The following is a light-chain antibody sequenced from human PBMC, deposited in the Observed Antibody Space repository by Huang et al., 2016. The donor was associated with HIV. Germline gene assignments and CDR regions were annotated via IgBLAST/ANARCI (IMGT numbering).Light chain of an antibody. J-gene: IGKJ5*01. Sequence: EIVLTQSPATLSLSPGERATLSCRASQSVTTYLACYQQRPGHAPRLLIYEASNRATCIPDRFSGSGSGTDFTLTISSREPEDFAFYYCQQRYNWPPITFGQGTRLEIK. V-gene: IGKV3-11*01. CDR3: QQRYNWPPIT. CDR1: QSVTTY. CDR2: EAS.